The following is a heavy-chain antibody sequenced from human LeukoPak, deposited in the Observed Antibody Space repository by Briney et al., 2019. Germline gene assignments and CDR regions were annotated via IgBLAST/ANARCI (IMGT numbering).Heavy chain of an antibody. D-gene: IGHD2-21*01. CDR2: IFYSGST. CDR3: ARDGEYRNWFDP. J-gene: IGHJ5*02. CDR1: GGSISRSTYY. V-gene: IGHV4-39*07. Sequence: SETLSLTCTVSGGSISRSTYYWGWIRQPPGKGLEWIGSIFYSGSTYYNPSLKSRVTISVDTSKNQFSLKLGSVTAADTAMYYCARDGEYRNWFDPWAREPWSPSPQ.